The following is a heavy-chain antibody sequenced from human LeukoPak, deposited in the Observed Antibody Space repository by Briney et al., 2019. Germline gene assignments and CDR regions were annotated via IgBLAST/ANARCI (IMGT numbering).Heavy chain of an antibody. D-gene: IGHD2-15*01. CDR2: INHSGST. Sequence: SETLSLTCAVYGGSFSGYYWSWIRQPPGKGLEWIGEINHSGSTNYNPSLKSRVTISVDTSKNQFSLKLSSVTAADTAVYYCAREDIVVVVAANAGLNYFDYWGQGTLVTVSS. CDR1: GGSFSGYY. J-gene: IGHJ4*02. CDR3: AREDIVVVVAANAGLNYFDY. V-gene: IGHV4-34*01.